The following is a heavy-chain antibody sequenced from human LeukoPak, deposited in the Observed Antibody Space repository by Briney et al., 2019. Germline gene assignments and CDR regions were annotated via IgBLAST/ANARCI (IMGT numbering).Heavy chain of an antibody. Sequence: KPGGSLRLSCAASGFTFSDYYMSWIRQAPGKGLEWVSYISSSGSTIYYADSVKGRFTISRDNAKNSLYLQMNSLRAEDTAVYYCARTYRGWYRGLFVGAYYFDYWGQGTLVTVSS. V-gene: IGHV3-11*01. D-gene: IGHD6-19*01. CDR2: ISSSGSTI. CDR1: GFTFSDYY. J-gene: IGHJ4*02. CDR3: ARTYRGWYRGLFVGAYYFDY.